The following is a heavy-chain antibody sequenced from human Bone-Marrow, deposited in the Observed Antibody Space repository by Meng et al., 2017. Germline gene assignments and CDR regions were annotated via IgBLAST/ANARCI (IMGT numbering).Heavy chain of an antibody. V-gene: IGHV3-21*01. D-gene: IGHD3-22*01. CDR1: GFIFSSYN. Sequence: GESLKISCAAAGFIFSSYNMNWVRQAPGKGLEWVSSISSSRSYIYYADSVKGRLTISRDNAKNSLYLQLNSLRAEDTAVYYCASEDYYDSSGYLVGDYWGQGTLVTVSS. CDR2: ISSSRSYI. CDR3: ASEDYYDSSGYLVGDY. J-gene: IGHJ4*02.